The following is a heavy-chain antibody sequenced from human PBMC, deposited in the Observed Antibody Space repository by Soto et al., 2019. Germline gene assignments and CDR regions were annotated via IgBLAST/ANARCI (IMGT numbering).Heavy chain of an antibody. Sequence: EVQLVESGGGLVQPGGSLRLSCAASGFTFSSYSMNWVRQAPGKGLEWVSYISSSSSTIYYADSVKGRFTISRDNAKNSLYLQMNSLRDEDTAVYYCARDRKGTYYDSSGYYYGMDVWGQGTTVTVSS. V-gene: IGHV3-48*02. CDR2: ISSSSSTI. CDR3: ARDRKGTYYDSSGYYYGMDV. CDR1: GFTFSSYS. J-gene: IGHJ6*02. D-gene: IGHD3-22*01.